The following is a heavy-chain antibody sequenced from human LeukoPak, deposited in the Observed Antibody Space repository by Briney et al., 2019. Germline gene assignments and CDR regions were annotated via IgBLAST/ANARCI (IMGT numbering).Heavy chain of an antibody. CDR2: RSPNSGNP. Sequence: AEKVSYKASGCTFTRYDINWVRQATGQGLEGVVWRSPNSGNPGYAQKFQGRVTMTRNTSISTAYLEMSRLTSEDTAVYYCARGHGVWYYFDSSGSLFDYWGQGTLVTVSS. CDR1: GCTFTRYD. V-gene: IGHV1-8*01. CDR3: ARGHGVWYYFDSSGSLFDY. J-gene: IGHJ4*02. D-gene: IGHD3-22*01.